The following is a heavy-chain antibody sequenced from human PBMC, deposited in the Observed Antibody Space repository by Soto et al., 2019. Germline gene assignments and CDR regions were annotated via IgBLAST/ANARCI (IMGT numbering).Heavy chain of an antibody. CDR1: VGSVSSGSYY. Sequence: SETLSLTCTVSVGSVSSGSYYWSWIRQPPGKGLEWIGYIYYSGSTNYNPSLKSRVTISVDTSKNQFSLKLSSVTAADTAVYYCARGPGYSSSWTPYYDYGMDVWGQGTTVTGSS. D-gene: IGHD6-13*01. CDR3: ARGPGYSSSWTPYYDYGMDV. J-gene: IGHJ6*01. CDR2: IYYSGST. V-gene: IGHV4-61*01.